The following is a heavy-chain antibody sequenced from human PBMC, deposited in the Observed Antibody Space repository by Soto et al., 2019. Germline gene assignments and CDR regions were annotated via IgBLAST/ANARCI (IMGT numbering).Heavy chain of an antibody. D-gene: IGHD3-10*01. CDR2: IYYSGST. Sequence: PSETLSLTCTVSGGSISSYYWSWIRQPPGKGLEWIGYIYYSGSTNYNPSLKSRVTISVDTSKNQFSLKLSSVTAADTAVYYCARNSPGSGGVGYYYYGMDVWGQGTTVTVSS. V-gene: IGHV4-59*01. CDR3: ARNSPGSGGVGYYYYGMDV. CDR1: GGSISSYY. J-gene: IGHJ6*02.